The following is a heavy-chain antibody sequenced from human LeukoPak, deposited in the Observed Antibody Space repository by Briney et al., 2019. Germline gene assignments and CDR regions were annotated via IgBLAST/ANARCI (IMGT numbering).Heavy chain of an antibody. CDR2: ISGSGGST. V-gene: IGHV3-23*01. CDR1: GFTFSSYA. D-gene: IGHD2-15*01. CDR3: ARGPLLGYCSGATCSHCDY. J-gene: IGHJ4*02. Sequence: GGSLRLSCAASGFTFSSYAMSWVRQAPGKGLEWVSAISGSGGSTYYADSVKGRFTISRDNSKNTLYLQMSSLRAEDTAVYYCARGPLLGYCSGATCSHCDYWGQGTLVTVSS.